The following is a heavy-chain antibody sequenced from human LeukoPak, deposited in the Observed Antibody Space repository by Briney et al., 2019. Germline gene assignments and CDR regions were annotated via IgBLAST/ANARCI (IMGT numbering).Heavy chain of an antibody. Sequence: GGSLRLSCAASGFTFSSYEMNWVRQAPGKGLEWVSHISSSGLTIYYADSVKGRFTISRDNAKSSLYLQFNSLRAEDTAVYYCARGAAAGIYYYYSMDVWGKGTTVTVSS. J-gene: IGHJ6*03. CDR2: ISSSGLTI. CDR3: ARGAAAGIYYYYSMDV. CDR1: GFTFSSYE. V-gene: IGHV3-48*03. D-gene: IGHD6-13*01.